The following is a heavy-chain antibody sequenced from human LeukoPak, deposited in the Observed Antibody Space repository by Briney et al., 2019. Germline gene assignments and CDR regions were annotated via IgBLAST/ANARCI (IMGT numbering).Heavy chain of an antibody. Sequence: QSGGSLRLSCAASGFSFDDYAMHWVRQAPGKGLEWVSLISGDGGGSYYADSVKGRFTISRDNSKNSLYLQMNSLRLEDTALYYCAPPSRGGWYDFDYWGQGTLVTVSS. D-gene: IGHD6-19*01. CDR3: APPSRGGWYDFDY. CDR2: ISGDGGGS. V-gene: IGHV3-43*02. CDR1: GFSFDDYA. J-gene: IGHJ4*02.